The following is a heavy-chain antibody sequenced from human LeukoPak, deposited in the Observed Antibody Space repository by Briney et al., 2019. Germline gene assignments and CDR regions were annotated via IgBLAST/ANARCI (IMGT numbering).Heavy chain of an antibody. D-gene: IGHD6-13*01. V-gene: IGHV4-39*01. Sequence: SETLSLTCPVSGGSISSSSYYCGRIRQPPGKGLEWIGSIYYSGSTYYNPSLKSRVTISVDTSKNQFSLKLSSVTAADTAVYYCERTTSQGIAALIDYWGQGTLVTVSS. CDR3: ERTTSQGIAALIDY. J-gene: IGHJ4*02. CDR1: GGSISSSSYY. CDR2: IYYSGST.